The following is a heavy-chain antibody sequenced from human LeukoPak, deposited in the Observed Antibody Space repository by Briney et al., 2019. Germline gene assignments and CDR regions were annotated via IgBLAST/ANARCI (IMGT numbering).Heavy chain of an antibody. CDR2: IIPIFGTA. V-gene: IGHV1-69*13. Sequence: SVKVSCKASGGTFSSYAISRVRQAPGQGLEWMGGIIPIFGTANYAQKFQGRVTITADESTSTAYMELSSLRSEDTAVYYCAREAEYSYGTHFDYWGQGTLVTVSS. CDR1: GGTFSSYA. CDR3: AREAEYSYGTHFDY. D-gene: IGHD5-18*01. J-gene: IGHJ4*02.